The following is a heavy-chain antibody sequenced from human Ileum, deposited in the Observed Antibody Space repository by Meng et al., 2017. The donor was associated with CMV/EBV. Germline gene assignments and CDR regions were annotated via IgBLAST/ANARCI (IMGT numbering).Heavy chain of an antibody. CDR1: YG. D-gene: IGHD2-2*01. Sequence: YGISWGRQAPGQGPEWMGWISTFNGNTIYAQSLQGRVAMTTDTSTSTAYMELRSLRSDDTAVYYCARSPNGYCSSTTCYQTYYFDYWGQGTLVTVSS. V-gene: IGHV1-18*01. CDR2: ISTFNGNT. CDR3: ARSPNGYCSSTTCYQTYYFDY. J-gene: IGHJ4*02.